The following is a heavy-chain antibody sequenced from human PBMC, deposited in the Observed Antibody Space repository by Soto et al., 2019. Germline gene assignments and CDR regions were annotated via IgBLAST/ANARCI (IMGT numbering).Heavy chain of an antibody. CDR3: ARVEVITGTSTDSYYYYGMDD. V-gene: IGHV4-59*07. J-gene: IGHJ6*02. CDR1: GGSISSYY. CDR2: IYYSGST. Sequence: PWDTLSLICRASGGSISSYYWGWIRQPPGKGLEWIGYIYYSGSTNYNPSLKSRVTISVDTSKNQFSLKLSSVTAEDTAVYYCARVEVITGTSTDSYYYYGMDDWRQGTTVPVSS. D-gene: IGHD3-22*01.